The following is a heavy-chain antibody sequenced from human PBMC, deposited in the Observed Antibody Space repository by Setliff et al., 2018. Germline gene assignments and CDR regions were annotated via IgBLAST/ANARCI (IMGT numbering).Heavy chain of an antibody. CDR2: VFYNGAA. CDR1: GDSISDAS. D-gene: IGHD3-3*01. CDR3: ARQGYYNFWSGYSEYYYYYMDV. J-gene: IGHJ6*03. V-gene: IGHV4-59*08. Sequence: SETLSLTCTVSGDSISDASIMAWIRQPPGKGLEFIGYVFYNGAAKYDPSLKSRATMSVDTSKTQFSLKLSSVTAADTAVYYCARQGYYNFWSGYSEYYYYYMDVWGKGTTVTVSS.